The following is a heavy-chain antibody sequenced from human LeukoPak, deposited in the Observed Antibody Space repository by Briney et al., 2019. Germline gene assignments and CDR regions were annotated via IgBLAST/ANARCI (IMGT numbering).Heavy chain of an antibody. V-gene: IGHV1-18*01. CDR1: AYTSTSYG. CDR2: ISAYNGNT. Sequence: SVKLSCTASAYTSTSYGISWVRHAPGQGLEWMGWISAYNGNTNYAQKLQGRVTMTTDTSTSTAYMELRSLRSDDTAVYYCARDQIAAGLNWFDPWGQGTLVTVSS. CDR3: ARDQIAAGLNWFDP. D-gene: IGHD6-13*01. J-gene: IGHJ5*02.